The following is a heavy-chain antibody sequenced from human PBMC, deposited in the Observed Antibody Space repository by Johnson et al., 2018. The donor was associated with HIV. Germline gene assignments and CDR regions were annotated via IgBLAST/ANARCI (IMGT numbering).Heavy chain of an antibody. CDR3: ARSGGYPNAFDM. CDR2: ISSSGSNT. V-gene: IGHV3-11*04. Sequence: PGKGLEWVSYISSSGSNTYYADSVKGRFTISRDKSKNSLFLQMNSLRVEDTAVYYCARSGGYPNAFDMWGQGTMVTVSS. D-gene: IGHD6-13*01. J-gene: IGHJ3*02.